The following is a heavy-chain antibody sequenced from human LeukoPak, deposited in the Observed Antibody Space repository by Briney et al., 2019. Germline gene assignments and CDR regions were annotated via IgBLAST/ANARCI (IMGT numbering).Heavy chain of an antibody. D-gene: IGHD3-3*01. Sequence: GESLKISCKGSGYSFTSYWIGWVRQMPGKGLEWMGIIYPGGSDTRYSPSFQGQVTISADKSISTAYLQWSSLKASDTAMHYCASGFLEDLIAFDIWGQGTMVTVSS. CDR2: IYPGGSDT. CDR1: GYSFTSYW. V-gene: IGHV5-51*03. CDR3: ASGFLEDLIAFDI. J-gene: IGHJ3*02.